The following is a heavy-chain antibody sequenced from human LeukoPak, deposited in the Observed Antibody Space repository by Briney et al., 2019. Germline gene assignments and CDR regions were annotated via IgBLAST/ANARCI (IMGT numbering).Heavy chain of an antibody. V-gene: IGHV1-69*13. CDR2: IIPIFGTA. D-gene: IGHD2-15*01. CDR3: ASETPTPDAFDI. J-gene: IGHJ3*02. Sequence: SVKVSCKASGGTFSSYAISWVRQAPGQGLEWMGGIIPIFGTANYAQKFQGRVTITADESTSTAYMELSSLRSEDTAVYYCASETPTPDAFDIWGQGTMVTVSS. CDR1: GGTFSSYA.